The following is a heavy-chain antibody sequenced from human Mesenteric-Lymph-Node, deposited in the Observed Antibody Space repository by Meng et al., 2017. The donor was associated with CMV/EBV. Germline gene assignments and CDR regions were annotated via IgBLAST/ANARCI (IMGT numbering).Heavy chain of an antibody. CDR3: ARPATYFYDSSGYGAFDI. Sequence: GSLRLSCTVSGGSISSYYWSWIRQPPGKGLEWIGYIYYSGSTYYNPSLKSRVTISLDTSKNQFSLKLSSVTAADTAVYYCARPATYFYDSSGYGAFDIWGQGTMVTVSS. D-gene: IGHD3-22*01. V-gene: IGHV4-59*01. J-gene: IGHJ3*02. CDR2: IYYSGST. CDR1: GGSISSYY.